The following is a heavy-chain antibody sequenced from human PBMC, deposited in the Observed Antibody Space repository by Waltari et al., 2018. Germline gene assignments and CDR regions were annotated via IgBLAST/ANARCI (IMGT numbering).Heavy chain of an antibody. Sequence: QVQLQQWGAGLLKPSETLSLTCAVYGGSFSGYYWSWIRQPPGKGLEWIGEINHSGSTNYNPSLKSRVTISVDTSKNQFSLKLSSVTAADTAVYYCARGGYSSGWTVPTWLSKQGLDYWGQGTLVTVSS. CDR3: ARGGYSSGWTVPTWLSKQGLDY. CDR1: GGSFSGYY. D-gene: IGHD6-19*01. V-gene: IGHV4-34*01. J-gene: IGHJ4*02. CDR2: INHSGST.